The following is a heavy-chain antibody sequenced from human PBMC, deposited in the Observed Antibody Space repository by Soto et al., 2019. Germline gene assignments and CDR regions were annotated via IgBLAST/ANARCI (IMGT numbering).Heavy chain of an antibody. V-gene: IGHV1-46*01. Sequence: ASVKVSCKASGYTFTSYYMNWVRQAPGQGLEWLGIINPSGGYTTYAQRFLGRVTMTSDTSTSTVHMELGSLTSEDTAVYYCASGWFGEFVYYFDYWGQGTLVTVSS. D-gene: IGHD3-10*01. CDR1: GYTFTSYY. J-gene: IGHJ4*02. CDR3: ASGWFGEFVYYFDY. CDR2: INPSGGYT.